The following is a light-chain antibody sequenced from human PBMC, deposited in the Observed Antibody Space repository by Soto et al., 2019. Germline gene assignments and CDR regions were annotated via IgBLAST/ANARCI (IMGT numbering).Light chain of an antibody. J-gene: IGKJ3*01. CDR2: DAS. CDR1: QSVSNR. V-gene: IGKV3-20*01. Sequence: EIVLTQSPGTLSLSPGEGATLSCRASQSVSNRLAWYQLKPGQAPRLLIYDASTRATGIADRFSGSGSGTDFTLTISRLESEDFAVYYCQNHDDTLFTFGPGTKVDIK. CDR3: QNHDDTLFT.